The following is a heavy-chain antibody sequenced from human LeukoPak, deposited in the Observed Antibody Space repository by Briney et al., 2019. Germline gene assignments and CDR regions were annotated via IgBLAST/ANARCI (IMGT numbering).Heavy chain of an antibody. V-gene: IGHV3-30*04. CDR2: ISYDGSNK. Sequence: GRSLRLSCAASGFTFSSYAMHWVRQAPGKGLEWVAVISYDGSNKYYADSVKGRFTISRDNSKNTLYLQMNSLRAEDTALYYCAKDITTHYYYGMDVWGQGTTVTVSS. CDR1: GFTFSSYA. CDR3: AKDITTHYYYGMDV. D-gene: IGHD3-10*01. J-gene: IGHJ6*02.